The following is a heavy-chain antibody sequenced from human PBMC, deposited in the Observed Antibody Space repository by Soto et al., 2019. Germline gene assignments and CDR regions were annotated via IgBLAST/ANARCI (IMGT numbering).Heavy chain of an antibody. Sequence: XETLSLTCTVSGGSISSSSYYWGWIRQPPGKGLEWIGSIYYSGSTYYNPSLKSRVTISVDTSKNQFSLKLSSVTAADTAVYYCAKQSIAAAASVDYWGQGTLVTVSS. CDR2: IYYSGST. J-gene: IGHJ4*02. D-gene: IGHD6-13*01. CDR1: GGSISSSSYY. V-gene: IGHV4-39*01. CDR3: AKQSIAAAASVDY.